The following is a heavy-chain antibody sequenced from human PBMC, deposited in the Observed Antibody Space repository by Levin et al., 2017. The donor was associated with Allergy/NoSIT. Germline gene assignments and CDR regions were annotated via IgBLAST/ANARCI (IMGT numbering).Heavy chain of an antibody. CDR3: ARLRYCTNGVCQYFDY. CDR1: GYSFTSYW. D-gene: IGHD2-8*01. CDR2: IYPGDSDT. Sequence: GESLKISCQGSGYSFTSYWIGWVRQMPGKGLEWMGIIYPGDSDTRYSPSFQGQVTISADKSISTAYLQWSSLKASDTAMYYCARLRYCTNGVCQYFDYWGQGTLVTVSS. J-gene: IGHJ4*02. V-gene: IGHV5-51*01.